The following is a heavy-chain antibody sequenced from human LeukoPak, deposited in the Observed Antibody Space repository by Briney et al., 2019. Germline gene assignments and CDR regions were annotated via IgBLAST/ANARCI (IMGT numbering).Heavy chain of an antibody. J-gene: IGHJ4*02. V-gene: IGHV3-23*01. Sequence: PGGSLRLSCAASGFTFSSYAMSWVRQAPGKGPEWVSVMSAGGGTTYYADSVKGRFTISRDNSKNTLYLQMNSLRAEDTAVYYCAKVGHTSMIMGYFDYWGQGTLVTVSS. CDR1: GFTFSSYA. D-gene: IGHD3-16*01. CDR2: MSAGGGTT. CDR3: AKVGHTSMIMGYFDY.